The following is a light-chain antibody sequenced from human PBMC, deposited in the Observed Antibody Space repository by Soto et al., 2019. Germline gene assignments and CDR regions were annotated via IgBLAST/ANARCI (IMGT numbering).Light chain of an antibody. Sequence: IAMTRPEAKMSLARGVRDEFSSRASQSITSNLAWYQQKPGQAPRLLIYGSSTRATGIPAKFSGSRSRNDFTLTISSRQSEDFAVYYCQQFRSYPLIVGGGTKVDIK. CDR3: QQFRSYPLI. V-gene: IGKV3-15*01. CDR2: GSS. CDR1: QSITSN. J-gene: IGKJ4*01.